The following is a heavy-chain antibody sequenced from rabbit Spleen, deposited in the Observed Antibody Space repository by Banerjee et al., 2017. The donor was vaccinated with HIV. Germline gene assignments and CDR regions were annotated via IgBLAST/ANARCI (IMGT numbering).Heavy chain of an antibody. J-gene: IGHJ4*01. Sequence: QEQLVESGGGLVQPEGSLTLTCTASGFSFSNNYYMCWVRQAPGKGLEWIACIYSDSGSTYYASWAKGRFTISKASSTTVTLQMTSLTAADTATYFCARGSATMTMVITGYYLTLWGQGTLVTVS. CDR1: GFSFSNNYY. V-gene: IGHV1S45*01. CDR3: ARGSATMTMVITGYYLTL. CDR2: IYSDSGST. D-gene: IGHD2-1*01.